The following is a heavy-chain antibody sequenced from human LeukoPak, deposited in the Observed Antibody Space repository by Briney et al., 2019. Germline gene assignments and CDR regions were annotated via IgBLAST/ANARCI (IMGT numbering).Heavy chain of an antibody. CDR3: ARAVVVVLPDDRPLFDI. CDR1: GGTFSSYA. Sequence: SVKVSCKASGGTFSSYAISWVRQAPGQGLERMGRIIPIFGTANYAQKFQGRVTITTDESTSTAYMEPSSLRSEDTAVYYCARAVVVVLPDDRPLFDIWGQGTMVTVSS. J-gene: IGHJ3*02. D-gene: IGHD2-21*01. CDR2: IIPIFGTA. V-gene: IGHV1-69*05.